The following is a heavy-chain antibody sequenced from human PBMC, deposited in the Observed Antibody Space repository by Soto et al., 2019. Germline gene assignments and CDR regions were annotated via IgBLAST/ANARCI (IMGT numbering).Heavy chain of an antibody. CDR2: IYHSGST. V-gene: IGHV4-4*02. CDR1: GGSLSSSNW. Sequence: SATLDLTCAVSGGSLSSSNWGSWVRQPPGKGLGWSGEIYHSGSTNYNPSLNSLVTLSVDKYKNHFSPKLTSVTAADTAMYYCARFIRYFDWFKYYYYGMDVWGQGTT. CDR3: ARFIRYFDWFKYYYYGMDV. D-gene: IGHD3-9*01. J-gene: IGHJ6*02.